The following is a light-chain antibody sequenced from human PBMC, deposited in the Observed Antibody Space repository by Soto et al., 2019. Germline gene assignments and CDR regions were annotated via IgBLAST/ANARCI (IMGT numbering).Light chain of an antibody. CDR1: SSDVGAYNF. CDR2: GVS. V-gene: IGLV2-8*01. CDR3: SSYAGSSDIV. J-gene: IGLJ1*01. Sequence: QSALTQPPSASGSPGQSVTISFTGTSSDVGAYNFVSWYQQHPGRAPKLIISGVSNRPSGVPDRFSGSKSGNTASLTVSGLQADDEADYYCSSYAGSSDIVFGTGTKVTVL.